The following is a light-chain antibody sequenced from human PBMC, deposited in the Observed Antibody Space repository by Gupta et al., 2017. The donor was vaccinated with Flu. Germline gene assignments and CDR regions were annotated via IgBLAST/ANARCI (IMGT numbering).Light chain of an antibody. V-gene: IGLV2-14*01. CDR2: DIN. Sequence: ITISCSGTTSDVGGYDFVSWYQHHPGKATNLIISDINTRPSGVSHRFSGSKSGNTASLTISGLQDEEEADYYCISYPSRNSFVFGTGTKLTVL. CDR3: ISYPSRNSFV. CDR1: TSDVGGYDF. J-gene: IGLJ1*01.